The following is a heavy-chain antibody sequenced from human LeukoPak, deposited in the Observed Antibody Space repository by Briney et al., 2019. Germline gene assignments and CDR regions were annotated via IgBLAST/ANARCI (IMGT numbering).Heavy chain of an antibody. CDR3: ARTNCGGGNCRKEGYYRGMDV. J-gene: IGHJ6*02. CDR2: IYPGDSDA. CDR1: GYSFTNYW. Sequence: GESLKISCQGSGYSFTNYWIGWVRQMPGKGLEWMGIIYPGDSDARYSPSFQGQVIISADKSLSTAYLQWSSLKASDTAMYYCARTNCGGGNCRKEGYYRGMDVWGQGTTVAVSS. V-gene: IGHV5-51*01. D-gene: IGHD2-15*01.